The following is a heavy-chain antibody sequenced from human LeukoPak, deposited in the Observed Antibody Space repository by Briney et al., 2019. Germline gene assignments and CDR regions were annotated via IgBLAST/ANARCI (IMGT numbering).Heavy chain of an antibody. J-gene: IGHJ4*02. Sequence: GESLKISCKGSGYSFTSYWIVWVRQMPGKGLEWMGIIYPGDSDTRNSPSFQGQVTISADNSISTAYVQWSSLKASDTAIYYCARRDRDGYNHFDYWGQGTLVTVSS. V-gene: IGHV5-51*01. CDR3: ARRDRDGYNHFDY. CDR1: GYSFTSYW. D-gene: IGHD5-24*01. CDR2: IYPGDSDT.